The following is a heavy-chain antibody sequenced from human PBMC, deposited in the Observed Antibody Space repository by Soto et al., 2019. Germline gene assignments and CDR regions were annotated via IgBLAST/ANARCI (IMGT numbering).Heavy chain of an antibody. CDR2: IYYSGST. J-gene: IGHJ4*02. Sequence: SETLSLTCTVSGGSVSSGSYYWSWIRQPPEKGLEWIGYIYYSGSTNYNPSLKSRVTISVDTSKNQFSLKLSSVTAADTAVYYCARGYYDILTGYYNHFDYWGQGTLVTVSS. D-gene: IGHD3-9*01. CDR1: GGSVSSGSYY. CDR3: ARGYYDILTGYYNHFDY. V-gene: IGHV4-61*01.